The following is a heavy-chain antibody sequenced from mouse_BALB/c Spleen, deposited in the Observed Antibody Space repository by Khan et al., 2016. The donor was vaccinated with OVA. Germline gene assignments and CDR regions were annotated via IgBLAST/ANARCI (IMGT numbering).Heavy chain of an antibody. J-gene: IGHJ4*01. CDR2: IWSDGKT. CDR3: ARNNHRITAMMDY. D-gene: IGHD1-2*01. V-gene: IGHV2-6*02. CDR1: GFSFTSYG. Sequence: QVQLKESGPGLVAPSQSLSITCTVSGFSFTSYGVHWVRQPPGKGLEWLVVIWSDGKTTYNSTLKSRLSISNDNSTTQVFFKMNSLQTDDKAMYDCARNNHRITAMMDYWGQGTTVTVSS.